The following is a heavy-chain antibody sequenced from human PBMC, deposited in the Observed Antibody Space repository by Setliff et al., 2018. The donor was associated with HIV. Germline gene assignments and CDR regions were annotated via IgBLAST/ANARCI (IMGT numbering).Heavy chain of an antibody. CDR3: ARNPEMAALNYFYYYMDI. CDR2: INPAGNPT. Sequence: RASVKVSCKASGYTFTSDYIHWVRQAPGQGLEWMGIINPAGNPTSYAQKFQGRLTMTRDTSTNTAYMELSSLRSEDTAVYYCARNPEMAALNYFYYYMDIWGKGTTVTVPS. D-gene: IGHD6-19*01. V-gene: IGHV1-46*01. CDR1: GYTFTSDY. J-gene: IGHJ6*03.